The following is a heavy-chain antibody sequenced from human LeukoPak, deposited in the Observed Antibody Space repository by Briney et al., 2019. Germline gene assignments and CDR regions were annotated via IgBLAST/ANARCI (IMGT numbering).Heavy chain of an antibody. D-gene: IGHD3-22*01. J-gene: IGHJ4*02. CDR1: GGTFSIYA. V-gene: IGHV1-69*13. CDR2: IIPIFGTA. CDR3: ARLITYYYDTDC. Sequence: ASVTVSFKASGGTFSIYAISWVRQAPGQGLEWMGGIIPIFGTANYAQKFQGRVTITADESTSTAYMELSSLRSEDTAVYYCARLITYYYDTDCWGQGTLVTVSS.